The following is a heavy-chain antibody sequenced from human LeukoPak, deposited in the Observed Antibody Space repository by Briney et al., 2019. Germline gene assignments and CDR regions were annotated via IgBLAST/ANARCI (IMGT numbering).Heavy chain of an antibody. D-gene: IGHD6-19*01. J-gene: IGHJ4*02. V-gene: IGHV4-4*07. CDR2: IYTSGST. CDR1: GGSISIYY. CDR3: ARSSSGIAVAGLFEY. Sequence: PSETLSLTCTVSGGSISIYYWSWIRQPAGKGLEWIGRIYTSGSTNYNPSLKSRVTMSVDTSKNQFSLKLSSVTAADTAVYYCARSSSGIAVAGLFEYWGQGTLVTVSS.